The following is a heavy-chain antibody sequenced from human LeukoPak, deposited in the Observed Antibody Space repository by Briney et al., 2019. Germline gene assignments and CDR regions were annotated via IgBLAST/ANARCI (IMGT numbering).Heavy chain of an antibody. CDR3: ARERGEEYSSGWYKTNFFDT. CDR1: GGSFSGYY. V-gene: IGHV4-34*01. Sequence: SETLSLTCAVYGGSFSGYYWSWIRQPPGKGLEWIGEINHSGSTNYNPSLESRVAISADMSKNQISLKLSSVTAADTALYYCARERGEEYSSGWYKTNFFDTWGQGTRVTVSS. CDR2: INHSGST. D-gene: IGHD6-19*01. J-gene: IGHJ4*02.